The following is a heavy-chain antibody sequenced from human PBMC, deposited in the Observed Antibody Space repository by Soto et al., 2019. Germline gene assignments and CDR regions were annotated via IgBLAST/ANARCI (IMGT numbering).Heavy chain of an antibody. D-gene: IGHD6-19*01. CDR1: GFTFSSYA. CDR2: ISGSGGST. Sequence: EVQLLESGGGLVQPGGSLRLSCAASGFTFSSYAMSWVRQAPGKGLEWVSAISGSGGSTYYADSVKGRSTISRDNSKNTLYLQMNSLRAEDTAVYYCAKEAGWYVSYYYGMDVWGQGTTVTVSS. V-gene: IGHV3-23*01. J-gene: IGHJ6*02. CDR3: AKEAGWYVSYYYGMDV.